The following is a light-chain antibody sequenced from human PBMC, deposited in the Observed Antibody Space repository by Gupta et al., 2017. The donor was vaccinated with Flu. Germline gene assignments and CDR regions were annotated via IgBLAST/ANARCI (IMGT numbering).Light chain of an antibody. CDR1: QNINIF. V-gene: IGKV1-39*01. CDR2: GAD. J-gene: IGKJ1*01. Sequence: DNQLTQSPSFLSASVGDRVTITCRASQNINIFLNWYQHKSGSAPIVLISGADYVVGGIPSRFSGSGSGTDFTLTITNLQPEDFATYYCQQGSSSLSFGHGTTVDI. CDR3: QQGSSSLS.